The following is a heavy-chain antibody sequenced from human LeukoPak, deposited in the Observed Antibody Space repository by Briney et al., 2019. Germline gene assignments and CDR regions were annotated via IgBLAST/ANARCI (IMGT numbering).Heavy chain of an antibody. Sequence: ASVKVSCKASGYTFTGYYMHWVRQAPGQGVEWMGWINPNSGGTNYAQKFQGRVTMTRDTSISTAYMELSRLRSDDTAVYYCARCYGLLWFGELPLDYWGQGTLVTVSS. CDR1: GYTFTGYY. J-gene: IGHJ4*02. CDR3: ARCYGLLWFGELPLDY. CDR2: INPNSGGT. D-gene: IGHD3-10*01. V-gene: IGHV1-2*02.